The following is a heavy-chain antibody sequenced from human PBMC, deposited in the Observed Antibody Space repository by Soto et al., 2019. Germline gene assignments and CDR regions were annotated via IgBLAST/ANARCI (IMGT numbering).Heavy chain of an antibody. CDR1: GGSISSSSYY. CDR3: ARQGSSGNYYYYYGMDV. J-gene: IGHJ6*02. V-gene: IGHV4-39*01. D-gene: IGHD6-13*01. Sequence: QLQLQESGPGLVKPSETLSLTCTVSGGSISSSSYYWGWIRQPPGKGLEWIGSIYYSGSTYYNPSLKSRVTISVDTSKNQFSLKLSSVTAADTAVYYCARQGSSGNYYYYYGMDVWGQGTTVTVSS. CDR2: IYYSGST.